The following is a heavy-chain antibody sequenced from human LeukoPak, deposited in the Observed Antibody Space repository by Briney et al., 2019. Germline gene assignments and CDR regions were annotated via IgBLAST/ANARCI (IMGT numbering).Heavy chain of an antibody. V-gene: IGHV1-2*02. CDR2: INPNSGGT. D-gene: IGHD3-22*01. CDR3: AREDSSGYDY. CDR1: GYSFTSYG. Sequence: WASVKVSCKASGYSFTSYGINWVRQAPGQGLEWMGWINPNSGGTNYAQNFQGRVTMTRDTSISTAYMEVSRLRSDDTAVYYCAREDSSGYDYWGQGTLVTVSS. J-gene: IGHJ4*02.